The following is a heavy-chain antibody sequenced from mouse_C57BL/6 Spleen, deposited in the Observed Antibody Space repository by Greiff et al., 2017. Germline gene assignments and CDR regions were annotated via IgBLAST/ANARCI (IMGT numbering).Heavy chain of an antibody. D-gene: IGHD2-4*01. J-gene: IGHJ1*03. Sequence: QVQLQQPGAELVRPGSSVKLSCKASGYTFTSYWMHWVKQRPIQGLEWIGNIDPSDSETHYNQKFKDKATLTVDQSSSTAYMQLSSLTSEDSAVYYCARRGLRPYWYCDVWGTGTTVTVSS. CDR2: IDPSDSET. CDR3: ARRGLRPYWYCDV. V-gene: IGHV1-52*01. CDR1: GYTFTSYW.